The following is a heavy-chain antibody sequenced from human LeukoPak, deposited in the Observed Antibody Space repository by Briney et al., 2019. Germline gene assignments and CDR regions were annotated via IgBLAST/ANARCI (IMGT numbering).Heavy chain of an antibody. CDR2: MYYSGST. D-gene: IGHD6-19*01. CDR3: ARHPLKPVASHYFDY. CDR1: GGSISSTSNY. V-gene: IGHV4-39*01. Sequence: SETLSLTCSVSGGSISSTSNYWGWIRQPPGKGLEWIASMYYSGSTYYNPSLKSRVTISVETSKNQFSLRLSSVTAADTALYYCARHPLKPVASHYFDYWGQGTLVTVSS. J-gene: IGHJ4*02.